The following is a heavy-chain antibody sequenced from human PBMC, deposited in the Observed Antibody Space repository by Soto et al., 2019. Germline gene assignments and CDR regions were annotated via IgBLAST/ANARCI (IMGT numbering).Heavy chain of an antibody. J-gene: IGHJ4*02. CDR1: GDSISGHY. D-gene: IGHD1-1*01. CDR2: IHSAGTT. CDR3: VRGEWERRSFDD. V-gene: IGHV4-59*04. Sequence: QVQLRESGPGLVTPSETLSVTCTVSGDSISGHYWSWIRQPPGKGLEWIGYIHSAGTTNYNASLKSRVTLSLDTSKNVCSMRLTSVTAADTAVYYCVRGEWERRSFDDWGQGTLVTVSS.